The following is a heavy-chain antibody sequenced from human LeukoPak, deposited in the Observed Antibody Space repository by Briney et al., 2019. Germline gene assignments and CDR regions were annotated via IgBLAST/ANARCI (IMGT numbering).Heavy chain of an antibody. CDR3: ARDEGYYNYMDV. Sequence: ASVKVSCKASRYSFTGYYMHWGRLAPGQGLEWMGWINVDSGGTKYAEKFQGRVTMTRDTSISTGYMDLSRLRSDDTAVYYCARDEGYYNYMDVWGKGTTVSVSS. V-gene: IGHV1-2*02. J-gene: IGHJ6*03. CDR1: RYSFTGYY. CDR2: INVDSGGT.